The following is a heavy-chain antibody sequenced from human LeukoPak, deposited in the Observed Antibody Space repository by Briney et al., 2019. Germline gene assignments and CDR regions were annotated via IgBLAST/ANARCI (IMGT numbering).Heavy chain of an antibody. D-gene: IGHD1-1*01. CDR2: IRYDGSNA. CDR3: VKGRRRGCAYGTLES. V-gene: IGHV3-30*02. J-gene: IGHJ4*02. Sequence: GGSLRLSCIASGFNFRNYGIHWVRQAPGKGLEWVAFIRYDGSNANYANSVKGRFTISRDNNKNSLYLQMNGLRTDDTGLYYCVKGRRRGCAYGTLESWGQGTLVTVSS. CDR1: GFNFRNYG.